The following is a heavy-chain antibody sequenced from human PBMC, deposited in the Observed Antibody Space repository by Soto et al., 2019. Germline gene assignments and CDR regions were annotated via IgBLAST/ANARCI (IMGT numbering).Heavy chain of an antibody. V-gene: IGHV1-3*01. CDR2: INAGNGNT. D-gene: IGHD6-19*01. CDR1: GYTLSSFG. Sequence: QAQLVQSGAEVKKPGASVKVSCKASGYTLSSFGIHWVRQAPGQRLEWMGWINAGNGNTKYSQKLQGRVTFSRDTPANTAYMELTSLTSEDTAVYYCVRTRQQWLVGDSWGQGSLVTVSS. CDR3: VRTRQQWLVGDS. J-gene: IGHJ4*02.